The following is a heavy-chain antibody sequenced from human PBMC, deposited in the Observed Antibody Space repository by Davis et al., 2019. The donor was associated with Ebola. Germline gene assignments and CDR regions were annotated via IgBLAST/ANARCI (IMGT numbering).Heavy chain of an antibody. Sequence: GGSLRLSCAASGFTFSSYSMNWVRQAPGKGLEWVAVISYDGSNKYYADSVKGRFTISRDNSKNTLYLQMNSLRAEDTAVYYCAKAQPLWFGELPNWGQGTLVTVSS. CDR1: GFTFSSYS. V-gene: IGHV3-30*18. J-gene: IGHJ4*02. D-gene: IGHD3-10*01. CDR2: ISYDGSNK. CDR3: AKAQPLWFGELPN.